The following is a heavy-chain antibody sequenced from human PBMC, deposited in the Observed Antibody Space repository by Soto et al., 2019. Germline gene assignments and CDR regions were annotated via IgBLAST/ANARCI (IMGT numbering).Heavy chain of an antibody. CDR1: GVSISSSSYY. CDR3: ARHWDKYYDFWSGYSSPFEY. CDR2: IYYSVST. D-gene: IGHD3-3*01. J-gene: IGHJ4*02. Sequence: PSETLSLTCTVSGVSISSSSYYWGWIHHPPGKGLEWIGSIYYSVSTYYNPSLKSRVTISVDTSKNHFSLKLSSVTAADTAVYYCARHWDKYYDFWSGYSSPFEYWGQGTLVTVSS. V-gene: IGHV4-39*01.